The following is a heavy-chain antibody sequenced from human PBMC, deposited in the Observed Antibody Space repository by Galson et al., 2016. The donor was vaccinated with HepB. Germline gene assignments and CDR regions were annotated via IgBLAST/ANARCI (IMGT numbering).Heavy chain of an antibody. Sequence: SLRLSCAGSGFNFGDYAVSWFRQAPGKGLEWVGCLRSKGYGGTTDYAASVKGRFTISRDDSKSIAYLQMNSLKTEDTAVYYCTRDLHEYIAYDVFDYWGQGTLVTVSS. CDR1: GFNFGDYA. CDR3: TRDLHEYIAYDVFDY. V-gene: IGHV3-49*03. J-gene: IGHJ4*02. CDR2: LRSKGYGGTT. D-gene: IGHD5-12*01.